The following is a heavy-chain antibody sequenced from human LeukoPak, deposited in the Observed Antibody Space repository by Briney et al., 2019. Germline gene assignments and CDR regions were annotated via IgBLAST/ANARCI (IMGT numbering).Heavy chain of an antibody. CDR1: GGSISSGGYS. Sequence: SETLSLTCTVSGGSISSGGYSWSWIRQPPGKGLEWLGYIYHSGNTYYNPSLKSRVTISVDRSKNQFSLKLSSVTAADTAVYYCMIVVVITTRYFDYWGQGTLVTVSS. CDR2: IYHSGNT. J-gene: IGHJ4*02. CDR3: MIVVVITTRYFDY. V-gene: IGHV4-30-2*01. D-gene: IGHD3-22*01.